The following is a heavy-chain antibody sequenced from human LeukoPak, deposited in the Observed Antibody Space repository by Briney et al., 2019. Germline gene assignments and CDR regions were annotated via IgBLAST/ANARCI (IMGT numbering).Heavy chain of an antibody. Sequence: PGRSLRLSCAASGFTFSNYEMNWVRQAPGKGLEWLSYISSSGSTIYYAGSMKGRFTISRDNARNSLYLQMNSLRAEDTGVYYCARDSEGGWLTDWGQGTLVTVSS. V-gene: IGHV3-48*03. D-gene: IGHD6-19*01. CDR2: ISSSGSTI. CDR1: GFTFSNYE. J-gene: IGHJ4*02. CDR3: ARDSEGGWLTD.